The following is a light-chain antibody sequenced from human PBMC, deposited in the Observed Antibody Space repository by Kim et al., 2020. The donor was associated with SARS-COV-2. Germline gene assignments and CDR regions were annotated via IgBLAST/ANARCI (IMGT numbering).Light chain of an antibody. V-gene: IGLV2-11*01. CDR1: STDVGGYNY. CDR2: DVT. CDR3: CSYAGSPPYV. J-gene: IGLJ1*01. Sequence: QSALTQPRSVSGSPGQSVTISCTGTSTDVGGYNYVSWYQQHPGKAPKLMIYDVTERPSGVPDRFSASKSGNTASLTISGLQAEDEADYYCCSYAGSPPYVFGTGTRSPS.